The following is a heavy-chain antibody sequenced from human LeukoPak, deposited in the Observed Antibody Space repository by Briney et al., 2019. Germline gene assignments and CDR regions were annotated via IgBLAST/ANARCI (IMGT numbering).Heavy chain of an antibody. V-gene: IGHV3-7*01. D-gene: IGHD3-16*01. CDR3: ARDGEVMVEDAFDI. Sequence: PGGSLRLAWAASGFTFSSYWMSWVRQAPGKGLEWVANIKQDGSEKYYVDSVKGRFTISRDNAKNSLYLQMNSLRAEDTAVYYCARDGEVMVEDAFDIWGQGTMVTVSS. CDR2: IKQDGSEK. J-gene: IGHJ3*02. CDR1: GFTFSSYW.